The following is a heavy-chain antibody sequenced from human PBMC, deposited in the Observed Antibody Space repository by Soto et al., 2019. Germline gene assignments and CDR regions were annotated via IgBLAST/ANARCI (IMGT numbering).Heavy chain of an antibody. V-gene: IGHV1-69*02. CDR1: GGTFSSYT. CDR3: ARGSVVPDYYGMDV. CDR2: IIPILGIA. D-gene: IGHD2-2*01. J-gene: IGHJ6*02. Sequence: QVQLVQSGAEVKKPGSSVKVSCKASGGTFSSYTISWVRQASGQGLEWMGRIIPILGIANYAQKFQGRVTITADKSTSTAYMELSSLRSEDTAVYYCARGSVVPDYYGMDVWGQGTTVTVSS.